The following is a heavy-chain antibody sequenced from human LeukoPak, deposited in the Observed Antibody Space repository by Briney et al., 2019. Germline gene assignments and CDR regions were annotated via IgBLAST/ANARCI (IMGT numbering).Heavy chain of an antibody. J-gene: IGHJ4*02. CDR3: ARDLRRYCSSTSCYIGSYFDY. CDR1: GYTFTSYG. Sequence: ASVTVSCKASGYTFTSYGISWVRQAPGQGLEWMGWISGYIGNTNYAQKLQGRVTMTTDTSTTTASMELRSLRSDDTAVYYCARDLRRYCSSTSCYIGSYFDYWGQGTLVTVS. D-gene: IGHD2-2*02. CDR2: ISGYIGNT. V-gene: IGHV1-18*01.